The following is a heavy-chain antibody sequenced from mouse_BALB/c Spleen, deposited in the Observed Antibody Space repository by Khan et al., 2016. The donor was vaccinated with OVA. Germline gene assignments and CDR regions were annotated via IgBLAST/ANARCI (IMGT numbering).Heavy chain of an antibody. CDR1: GYTFTDYI. V-gene: IGHV1-77*01. CDR3: ARGGYSVLAY. CDR2: IFPGSDTP. Sequence: VQLKQSGPELVKPGASLKVSCKASGYTFTDYIIGWVKQSTRQGLEWIGDIFPGSDTPYYNEKFKDKATLTADKSSNTAYMQLRRLTSEDSSVYFCARGGYSVLAYWGQGTLVTVSA. J-gene: IGHJ3*01.